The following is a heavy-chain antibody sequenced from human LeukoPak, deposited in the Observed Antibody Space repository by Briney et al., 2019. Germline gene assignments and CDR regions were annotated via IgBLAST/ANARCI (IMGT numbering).Heavy chain of an antibody. CDR1: GGSISSSSYY. V-gene: IGHV4-39*01. Sequence: SETLSLTCTVSGGSISSSSYYWGWIRQPPGKGLEWIGSIYYSGSTYYNPSLKSRFTISVDTSKNQFSLELSSVTAADTAVYYCARLAYYYDSSGLDYWGQGTLVTVP. CDR2: IYYSGST. J-gene: IGHJ4*02. D-gene: IGHD3-22*01. CDR3: ARLAYYYDSSGLDY.